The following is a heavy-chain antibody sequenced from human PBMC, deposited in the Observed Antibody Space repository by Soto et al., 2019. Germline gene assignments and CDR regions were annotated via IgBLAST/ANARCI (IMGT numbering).Heavy chain of an antibody. CDR3: AREGYSSGRLNGMAV. D-gene: IGHD6-19*01. V-gene: IGHV1-18*04. Sequence: SSVNVSCKASGYTFTSYGISWVRQAPGQGLEWMGWISAYNGNTNYAQKLQGRVTTTTDTSTSTAYMELRSLRSDDTAVYYCAREGYSSGRLNGMAVWGQGTTVTVSS. CDR2: ISAYNGNT. CDR1: GYTFTSYG. J-gene: IGHJ6*02.